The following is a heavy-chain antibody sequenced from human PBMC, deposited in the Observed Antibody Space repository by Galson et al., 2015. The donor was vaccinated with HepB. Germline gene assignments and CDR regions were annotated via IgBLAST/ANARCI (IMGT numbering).Heavy chain of an antibody. CDR2: IKTQTDGGTV. Sequence: SLRLSCAASGFTFSNAYMSWVRQAPGRGLEWLGRIKTQTDGGTVDYTAPVKGRFTISRDDSKNTLYLQMNSLKTEDTGVYYCMGPGSRGYYYYKGMDVWGQGTTVTVSS. CDR1: GFTFSNAY. V-gene: IGHV3-15*01. J-gene: IGHJ6*02. D-gene: IGHD2-2*01. CDR3: MGPGSRGYYYYKGMDV.